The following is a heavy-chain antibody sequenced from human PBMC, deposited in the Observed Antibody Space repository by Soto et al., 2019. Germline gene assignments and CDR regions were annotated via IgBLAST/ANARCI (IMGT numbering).Heavy chain of an antibody. CDR2: IYYSWST. V-gene: IGHV4-59*01. CDR1: GGSISSYY. D-gene: IGHD2-2*01. CDR3: ARGCSSTSCWYYYYGMDV. J-gene: IGHJ6*02. Sequence: SETLSLTCTVSGGSISSYYWSWIRQPPGKGLEWIGYIYYSWSTNYNPSLKSRVTISVDTSKNQFSLKLSSVTAADTAVYYCARGCSSTSCWYYYYGMDVWGQGTTVTVSS.